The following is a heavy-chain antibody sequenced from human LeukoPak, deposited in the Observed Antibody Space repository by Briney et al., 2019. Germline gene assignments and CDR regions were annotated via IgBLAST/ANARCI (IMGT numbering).Heavy chain of an antibody. J-gene: IGHJ3*01. V-gene: IGHV4-34*01. CDR2: INHSGST. CDR1: GGSFSGYY. CDR3: ARDQF. Sequence: SEILSLTCAVYGGSFSGYYWSWIRQPPGKGLEWIGEINHSGSTNYNPSLKSRVTISVDTSKNQFSLKLSSVTAADTAVYYCARDQFWGQGTMVTVSS.